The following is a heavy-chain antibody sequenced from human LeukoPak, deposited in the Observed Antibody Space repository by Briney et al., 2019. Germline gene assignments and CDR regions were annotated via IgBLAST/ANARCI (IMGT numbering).Heavy chain of an antibody. J-gene: IGHJ5*02. V-gene: IGHV1-2*02. D-gene: IGHD3-10*01. CDR1: GYTFTGYY. CDR3: ARFSRESVVYYYGSGPGNGWFDP. CDR2: INPNSGGT. Sequence: GASVKVSCKASGYTFTGYYIHWVRQAPGQGLEWMGWINPNSGGTNYAQKFQGRVTMTRDTSISTAYMELSRLRSDDTAVYYCARFSRESVVYYYGSGPGNGWFDPWGQGTLVTVSS.